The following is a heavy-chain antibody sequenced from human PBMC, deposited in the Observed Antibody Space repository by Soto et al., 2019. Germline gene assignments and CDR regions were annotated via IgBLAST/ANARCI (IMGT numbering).Heavy chain of an antibody. Sequence: ESGGGLVQPGGSLKLSCAASGFTFSGSAMHWVRQASGKGLEWVGRIRSKANSYATAYAASVKGRFTISRDDSKNTAYLQMNSLKTEDTAVYYCTSIVVVPAATYYYMDVWGKGTTVTVSS. CDR3: TSIVVVPAATYYYMDV. CDR1: GFTFSGSA. J-gene: IGHJ6*03. D-gene: IGHD2-2*01. CDR2: IRSKANSYAT. V-gene: IGHV3-73*01.